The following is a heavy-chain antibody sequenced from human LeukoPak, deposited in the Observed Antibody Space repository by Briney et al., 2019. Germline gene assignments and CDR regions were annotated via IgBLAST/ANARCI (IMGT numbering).Heavy chain of an antibody. Sequence: ASVKVSCKASGYTLTSYDINWVRQATGQWLEWMGWMNPNSVNTGYAQKFQGRVTMTRNTSISTAYMELSSLRSEDTAVYYCARGPAGYFDYWGQGTLVTVSS. D-gene: IGHD6-19*01. V-gene: IGHV1-8*01. CDR3: ARGPAGYFDY. CDR2: MNPNSVNT. CDR1: GYTLTSYD. J-gene: IGHJ4*02.